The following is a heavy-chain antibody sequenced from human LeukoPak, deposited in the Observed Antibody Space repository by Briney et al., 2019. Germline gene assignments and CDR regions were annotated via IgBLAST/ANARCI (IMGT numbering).Heavy chain of an antibody. CDR1: GGSISSGSYY. CDR3: AGNYYGSGSYYSEDRY. J-gene: IGHJ4*02. V-gene: IGHV4-61*02. CDR2: IYTSGST. D-gene: IGHD3-10*01. Sequence: PSQTLSLTCTVSGGSISSGSYYWSWIRQPAGKGLEWIGRIYTSGSTNYNPSLKSRVTISVDTSKKQFSLKLSSVTAADTAVYYCAGNYYGSGSYYSEDRYWGQGTLVTVSS.